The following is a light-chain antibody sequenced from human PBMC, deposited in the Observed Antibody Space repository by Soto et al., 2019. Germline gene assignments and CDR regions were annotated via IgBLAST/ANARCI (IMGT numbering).Light chain of an antibody. CDR2: GAS. CDR1: QSVSSN. V-gene: IGKV3-15*01. Sequence: EIVMTQSPATLSVSPGERATLSCRASQSVSSNLAWYQQKPGQAPRLLIYGASTRATGIPARFSGSGSGTEFTLTISSLQSEDFAFYYCQQYNNWPPGFGGGTKVEIK. CDR3: QQYNNWPPG. J-gene: IGKJ4*02.